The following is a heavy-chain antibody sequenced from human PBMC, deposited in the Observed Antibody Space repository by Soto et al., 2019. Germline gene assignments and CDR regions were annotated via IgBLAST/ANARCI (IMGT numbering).Heavy chain of an antibody. J-gene: IGHJ6*02. CDR2: IIPIFGTA. V-gene: IGHV1-69*01. CDR1: GGTFSSYA. D-gene: IGHD3-3*01. CDR3: AGAPYYDFWSGYFTTPYDYYGMDV. Sequence: SVTVPCKASGGTFSSYAISWVGQAPLQGLEWMGGIIPIFGTANYAQKFQGRVTITADESTSTAYMELSSLRSEDTAVYSCAGAPYYDFWSGYFTTPYDYYGMDVWGQGTTVTVSS.